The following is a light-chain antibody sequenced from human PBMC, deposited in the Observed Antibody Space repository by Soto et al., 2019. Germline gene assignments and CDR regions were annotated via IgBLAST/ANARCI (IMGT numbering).Light chain of an antibody. CDR1: QSLLHSNGYNY. Sequence: DIVMTQSPLSLPVTPGEPASISCRSSQSLLHSNGYNYLYWYLQKPGQSPQLLIYLGSNRASGVPDRFSGSGSGTDFTLKISRVEAEDVGVYYCMQALQTPYNFGQGTKLEIK. V-gene: IGKV2-28*01. CDR2: LGS. J-gene: IGKJ2*01. CDR3: MQALQTPYN.